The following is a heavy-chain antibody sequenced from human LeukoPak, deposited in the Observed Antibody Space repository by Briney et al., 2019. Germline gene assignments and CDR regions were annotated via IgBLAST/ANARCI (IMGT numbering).Heavy chain of an antibody. CDR3: ASPWGSSSWYRADPPPFDY. J-gene: IGHJ4*02. Sequence: GGSLRLSCAASGFTVSSTYMSWVRQPPGKGLEWASVFYSDTNTNFADSVEGRFTMSRDTSKNTLYLQMNSLRAEDTAMYYCASPWGSSSWYRADPPPFDYWGQGTLVTVSS. V-gene: IGHV3-53*01. CDR1: GFTVSSTY. CDR2: FYSDTNT. D-gene: IGHD6-13*01.